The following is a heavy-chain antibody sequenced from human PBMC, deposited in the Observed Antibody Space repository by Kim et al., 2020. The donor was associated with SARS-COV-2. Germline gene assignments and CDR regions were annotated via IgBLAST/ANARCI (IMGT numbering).Heavy chain of an antibody. D-gene: IGHD3-10*01. CDR2: IYYSGST. V-gene: IGHV4-39*07. Sequence: SETLSLTCTVSGGSISSSSYYWGWIRQPPGKGLEWIGSIYYSGSTYYNPSLKSRVTISVDTSKNQFSLKLSSVTAADTAVYYCGAMVRGANWGWFDPWGQGTLVTVSS. CDR3: GAMVRGANWGWFDP. CDR1: GGSISSSSYY. J-gene: IGHJ5*02.